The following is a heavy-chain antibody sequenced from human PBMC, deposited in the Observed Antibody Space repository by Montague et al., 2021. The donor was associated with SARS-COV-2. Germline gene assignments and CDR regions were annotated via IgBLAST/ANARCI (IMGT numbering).Heavy chain of an antibody. D-gene: IGHD3-10*01. CDR2: INQSGSN. CDR3: ARLGAITLVRGITKADFSNYGMDV. V-gene: IGHV4-34*01. CDR1: SGSFRGYY. Sequence: SETLSPTCAVASGSFRGYYSGWIRQPPGKGLEWIGEINQSGSNTXKPSLESGVSISVDTSNKQFSLKVTSVTAADTAVYYCARLGAITLVRGITKADFSNYGMDVWGQGTTVTVSS. J-gene: IGHJ6*02.